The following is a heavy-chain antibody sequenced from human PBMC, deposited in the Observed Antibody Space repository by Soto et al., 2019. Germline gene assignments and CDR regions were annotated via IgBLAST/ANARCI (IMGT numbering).Heavy chain of an antibody. Sequence: QVQLQESGPGLVKPSQTLSLTCTVSGGSISSGDYYWSWIRQPPGKGLEWIGYIYYSGSTYYNPSLKRRVTRSVDTSKNQFSLKLSSVTAADPAVYYCASGEYGVWGSYRYWGQGTLVTVSS. CDR1: GGSISSGDYY. V-gene: IGHV4-30-4*01. CDR3: ASGEYGVWGSYRY. D-gene: IGHD3-16*02. CDR2: IYYSGST. J-gene: IGHJ4*02.